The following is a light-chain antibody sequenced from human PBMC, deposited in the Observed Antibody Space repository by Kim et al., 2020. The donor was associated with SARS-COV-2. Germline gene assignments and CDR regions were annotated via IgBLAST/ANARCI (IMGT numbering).Light chain of an antibody. CDR2: GKN. V-gene: IGLV3-19*01. Sequence: LGQTVRITCQGGSLRSYYASWYQQKPGQAPVLVIYGKNNRPSGIPDRFSGSSSGNTASLTITGAQAEDEADYYCNSRDSSGNNLVVFGGGTQLTVL. CDR3: NSRDSSGNNLVV. CDR1: SLRSYY. J-gene: IGLJ2*01.